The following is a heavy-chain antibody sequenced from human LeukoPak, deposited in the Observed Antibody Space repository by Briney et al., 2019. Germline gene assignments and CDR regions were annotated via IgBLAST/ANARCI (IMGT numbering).Heavy chain of an antibody. CDR2: LYPDDSDT. D-gene: IGHD2-2*01. V-gene: IGHV5-51*01. CDR1: GYSFTSYW. CDR3: ARRYCSTTSCYGLDY. Sequence: GESLKISCKGSGYSFTSYWIGWVRQMPGKGLEWMGILYPDDSDTRYSPSFQGQVTISADKSISTAYLQWSSLTAPDTAMYYCARRYCSTTSCYGLDYWGQGTLVTVSS. J-gene: IGHJ4*02.